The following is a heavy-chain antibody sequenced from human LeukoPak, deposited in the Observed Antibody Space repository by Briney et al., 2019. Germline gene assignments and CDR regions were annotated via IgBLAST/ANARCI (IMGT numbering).Heavy chain of an antibody. D-gene: IGHD3-16*01. J-gene: IGHJ4*02. CDR3: ARARVFVGELFDY. CDR1: GFTFSSYG. V-gene: IGHV3-30*03. CDR2: ISYDGSNK. Sequence: GRSLRLSCAASGFTFSSYGMHWVRQAPGKGLEWVAVISYDGSNKYYADSVKGRFTISRDNSKNTLYLQMNSLRAEDTAVYYCARARVFVGELFDYWGQGTLVTVSS.